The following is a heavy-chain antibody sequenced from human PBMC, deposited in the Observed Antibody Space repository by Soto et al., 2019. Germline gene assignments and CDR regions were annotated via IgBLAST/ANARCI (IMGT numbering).Heavy chain of an antibody. D-gene: IGHD5-18*01. CDR2: IRSKAYGGTT. CDR1: GLTFGDYA. CDR3: TRYHRGIQLWPDY. Sequence: KTGGSRRLSCTASGLTFGDYAISWFRQAAGKGLEWVGFIRSKAYGGTTEYAASVKGRFTISRDDSKSIAYLQMNSLKTEDTAVYYCTRYHRGIQLWPDYWGQGTLVTVSS. J-gene: IGHJ4*02. V-gene: IGHV3-49*05.